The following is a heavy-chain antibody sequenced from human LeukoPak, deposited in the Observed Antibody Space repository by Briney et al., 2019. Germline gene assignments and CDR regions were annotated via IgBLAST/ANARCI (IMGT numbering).Heavy chain of an antibody. D-gene: IGHD6-13*01. V-gene: IGHV1-3*01. CDR3: ARERKPTGAAGMKYYYYGMDV. J-gene: IGHJ6*02. CDR1: GYTFTIYA. Sequence: ASVKVSCKASGYTFTIYAMHWVRQATGQRLEWMGWINAGNGNTKYSQKFHGRVTITRDTSASTAYMELSSLRSEDTAVYYCARERKPTGAAGMKYYYYGMDVWGQGTTVTVSS. CDR2: INAGNGNT.